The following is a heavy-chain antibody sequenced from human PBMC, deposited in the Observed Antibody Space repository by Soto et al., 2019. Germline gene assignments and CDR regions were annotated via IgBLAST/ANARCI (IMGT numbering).Heavy chain of an antibody. CDR1: GQSFSGHS. CDR3: ARGSGIVALPGELEDVKYDY. J-gene: IGHJ4*02. CDR2: INESGSK. D-gene: IGHD1-1*01. V-gene: IGHV4-34*01. Sequence: QVQLQQWGAGLVKPSETLSLSCAVYGQSFSGHSWAWIRQPPGKGLGWFGEINESGSKYYNPSLKRRVTMSTDTSKNQFSLKLSSVSAADTAAYFCARGSGIVALPGELEDVKYDYWGQGTLVNVSS.